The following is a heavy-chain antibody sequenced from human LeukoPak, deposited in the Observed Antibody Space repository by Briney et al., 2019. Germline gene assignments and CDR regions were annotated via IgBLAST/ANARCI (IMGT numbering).Heavy chain of an antibody. D-gene: IGHD3-10*01. V-gene: IGHV4-59*12. CDR2: IYYSGST. CDR3: ARDGYYYGSGARRMDY. J-gene: IGHJ4*02. CDR1: GGSISSYY. Sequence: PSETLSLTCTVSGGSISSYYWSWIRQPPGKGLEWIGYIYYSGSTNYNPSLKSRVTISVDTSKNQFSLKLSSVTAADTAVYYCARDGYYYGSGARRMDYWGQGTLATVSS.